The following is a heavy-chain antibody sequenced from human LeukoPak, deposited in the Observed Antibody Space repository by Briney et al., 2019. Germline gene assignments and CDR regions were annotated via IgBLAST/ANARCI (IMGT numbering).Heavy chain of an antibody. CDR2: ISSSSSYI. J-gene: IGHJ4*02. Sequence: PGGSLRLCCAASGFTFSSYSMNWVRQAPGKGLEWVSSISSSSSYIYYADSVKGRFTISRDNAKNSLYLQMNSLRAEDTAVYYCARDAAAAGTDYFDYWGQGTLVTVSS. V-gene: IGHV3-21*01. CDR3: ARDAAAAGTDYFDY. D-gene: IGHD6-13*01. CDR1: GFTFSSYS.